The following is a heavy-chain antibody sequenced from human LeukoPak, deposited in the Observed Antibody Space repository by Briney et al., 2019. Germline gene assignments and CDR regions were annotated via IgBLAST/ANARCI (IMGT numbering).Heavy chain of an antibody. V-gene: IGHV1-2*02. CDR3: ARDGRI. CDR1: GYNFTDYF. D-gene: IGHD1-1*01. Sequence: PRASVKVSCKASGYNFTDYFIHWVRQAPGQGFEWMGWINPNSGGTHTSQNFQGRVTMTRDTSISIVYTELSRLTSDDTAVYYCARDGRIWGQGTMVTVSS. J-gene: IGHJ3*02. CDR2: INPNSGGT.